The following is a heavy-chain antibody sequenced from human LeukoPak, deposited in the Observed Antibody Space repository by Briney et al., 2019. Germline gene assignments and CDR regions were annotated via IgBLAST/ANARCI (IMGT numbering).Heavy chain of an antibody. CDR3: AWGGSYSGWDFDY. CDR2: IYYSGST. J-gene: IGHJ4*02. V-gene: IGHV4-39*07. D-gene: IGHD1-26*01. Sequence: SETLSLTCTVSGGSISSSSYYWGWSRQPPGKGLEWIGSIYYSGSTYYNPSLKSRVTISVYTSKNQFSLKLSSVTAADTAVYYCAWGGSYSGWDFDYWGQGTLVTVSS. CDR1: GGSISSSSYY.